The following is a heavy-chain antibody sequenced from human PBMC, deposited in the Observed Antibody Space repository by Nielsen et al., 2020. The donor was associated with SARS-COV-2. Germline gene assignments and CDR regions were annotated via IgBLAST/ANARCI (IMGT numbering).Heavy chain of an antibody. CDR2: ISAYNGNT. Sequence: ASVKVSCKASGYTFTSYGISWVRQAPGQGLKWMGWISAYNGNTNYAQKLQGRVTMTTDTSTSTAYMELRSLRSDDTAVYYCARDRAKVVDDAFDIWGQGTMVTVSS. CDR3: ARDRAKVVDDAFDI. CDR1: GYTFTSYG. V-gene: IGHV1-18*01. D-gene: IGHD3-22*01. J-gene: IGHJ3*02.